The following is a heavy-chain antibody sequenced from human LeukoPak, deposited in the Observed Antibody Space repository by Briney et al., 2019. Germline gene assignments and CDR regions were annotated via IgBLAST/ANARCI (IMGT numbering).Heavy chain of an antibody. CDR1: GGSISSSSYY. Sequence: SETLSLTCTVSGGSISSSSYYWGWIRQPPGKGLEWIVSIYYSGSTYYNPSLKSRVTISVDTSKNQFSLKLSSVTAADTAVYYCARAASYDSSGYAFDIWGQGTMVTVSS. V-gene: IGHV4-39*07. J-gene: IGHJ3*02. CDR2: IYYSGST. CDR3: ARAASYDSSGYAFDI. D-gene: IGHD3-22*01.